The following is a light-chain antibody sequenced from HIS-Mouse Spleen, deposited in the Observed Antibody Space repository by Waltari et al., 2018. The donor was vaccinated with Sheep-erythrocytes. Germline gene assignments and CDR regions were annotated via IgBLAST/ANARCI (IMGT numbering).Light chain of an antibody. CDR3: AAWDDSLNGYV. Sequence: QSVLTQPPSASGTPGQRVTISCSGSSSNIGSNTVNWHQQHPGTAPKLLIYSNNQRPSGVPDRFSGSESGTSASLAISGLQSEDEADYYCAAWDDSLNGYVFGTGTKVTVL. V-gene: IGLV1-44*01. J-gene: IGLJ1*01. CDR1: SSNIGSNT. CDR2: SNN.